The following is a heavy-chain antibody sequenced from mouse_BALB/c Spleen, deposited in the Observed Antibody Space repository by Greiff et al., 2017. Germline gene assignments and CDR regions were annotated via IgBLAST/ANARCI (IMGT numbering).Heavy chain of an antibody. CDR1: GYSITSGYY. Sequence: EVKLMESGPGLVKPSQSLSLTCSVTGYSITSGYYWNWIRQFPGNKLEWMGYISYDGSNNYNPSLKNRISITRDTSKNQFFLKLNSVTTEDTATYYCARGGYEDYYAMDYWGQGTSVTVSS. D-gene: IGHD2-14*01. CDR3: ARGGYEDYYAMDY. J-gene: IGHJ4*01. V-gene: IGHV3-6*02. CDR2: ISYDGSN.